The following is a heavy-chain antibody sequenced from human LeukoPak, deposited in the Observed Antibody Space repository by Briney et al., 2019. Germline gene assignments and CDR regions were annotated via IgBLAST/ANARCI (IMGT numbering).Heavy chain of an antibody. Sequence: TSETLSLTCAVYGGSFSGYYWSWIRQPPGKGLEWIGEINHSGSTNYNPSLKSRVTISVDTSKNQFSLKLSSVTAADTAVYYCARDPGYSSGLRWFDPWGQGTLVTVSS. CDR1: GGSFSGYY. CDR2: INHSGST. J-gene: IGHJ5*02. D-gene: IGHD6-19*01. CDR3: ARDPGYSSGLRWFDP. V-gene: IGHV4-34*01.